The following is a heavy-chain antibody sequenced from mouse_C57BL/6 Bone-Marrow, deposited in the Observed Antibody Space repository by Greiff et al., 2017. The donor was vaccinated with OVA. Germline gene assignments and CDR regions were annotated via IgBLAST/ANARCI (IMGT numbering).Heavy chain of an antibody. D-gene: IGHD1-1*01. Sequence: VQLQESGAELARPGASVKLSCKASGYTFTSYGISWVKQRTGQGLEWIGEIYPRSGNTYYNEKFKGKATLTADKSSSTAYMELRILTSEDSAVYFCVHYCGSSWYYFDYWGQGTTLTVSS. CDR2: IYPRSGNT. CDR1: GYTFTSYG. J-gene: IGHJ2*01. V-gene: IGHV1-81*01. CDR3: VHYCGSSWYYFDY.